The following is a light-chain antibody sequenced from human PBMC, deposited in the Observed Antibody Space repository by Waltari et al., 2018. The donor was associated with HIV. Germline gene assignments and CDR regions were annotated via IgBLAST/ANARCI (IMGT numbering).Light chain of an antibody. V-gene: IGLV1-44*01. CDR2: SNN. CDR1: SSNIGSNI. CDR3: AAWDDSLNAWV. Sequence: QSVLTQPPSASGTPGQRVSISCSGSSSNIGSNIVNWYQQLPGTAPKLLIYSNNQRPSGVPDRFPGSKSGTSASLAISGLQSEDEADYYCAAWDDSLNAWVFGGGTKLTVL. J-gene: IGLJ3*02.